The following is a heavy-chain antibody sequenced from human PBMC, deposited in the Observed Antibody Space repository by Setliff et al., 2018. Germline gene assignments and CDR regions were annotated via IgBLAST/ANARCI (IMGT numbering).Heavy chain of an antibody. CDR3: ARDPPYYDFWSGYSFDY. CDR1: GFTFSNYA. CDR2: ISNSGGGT. D-gene: IGHD3-3*01. J-gene: IGHJ4*02. Sequence: GGSLRLSCAASGFTFSNYAMSWVRQAPGKGLEWVSAISNSGGGTYYADSVKGRFTISRDNSKNTLYLQMNSLRAEDTAVYYCARDPPYYDFWSGYSFDYWGQGTLVTVSS. V-gene: IGHV3-23*01.